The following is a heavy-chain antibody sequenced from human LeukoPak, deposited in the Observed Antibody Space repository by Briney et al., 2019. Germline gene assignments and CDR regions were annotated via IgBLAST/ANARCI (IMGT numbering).Heavy chain of an antibody. D-gene: IGHD3-22*01. J-gene: IGHJ5*02. CDR2: ISGSGGST. CDR3: AKEPQYYYDSSGYYTTDNWFDP. V-gene: IGHV3-23*01. CDR1: GFTFSSYA. Sequence: GGSLRLSCAASGFTFSSYAMSWVRQAPGKGLEWVSAISGSGGSTYYADSLKGRFTISRDNSKNTLYLQMNSLRAEDTAVYYCAKEPQYYYDSSGYYTTDNWFDPWGQGTLVTVSS.